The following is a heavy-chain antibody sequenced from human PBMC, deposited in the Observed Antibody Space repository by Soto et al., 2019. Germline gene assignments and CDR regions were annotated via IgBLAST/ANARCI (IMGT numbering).Heavy chain of an antibody. CDR1: GFTFSSYG. V-gene: IGHV3-33*01. CDR3: ARDGGDCSGGSCYPGVYYYGMDV. D-gene: IGHD2-15*01. CDR2: LWYDGSNK. Sequence: GGSLRLSCAASGFTFSSYGMHWVRQAPVKGLEWVRVLWYDGSNKYYADSVKGRFTISRDNSKNTLYLQMNSLRAEDTAVYYCARDGGDCSGGSCYPGVYYYGMDVWGQGTTVTGSS. J-gene: IGHJ6*02.